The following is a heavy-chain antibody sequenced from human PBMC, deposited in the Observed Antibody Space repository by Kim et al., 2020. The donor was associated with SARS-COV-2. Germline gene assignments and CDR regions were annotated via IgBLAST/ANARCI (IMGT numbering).Heavy chain of an antibody. J-gene: IGHJ4*02. V-gene: IGHV3-9*01. D-gene: IGHD3-10*01. CDR3: AKGSLLWFGELSGY. Sequence: GGSLRLSCAASGFTFGDYAMHWVRQAPGKGLEWVSGISWNSGSIGYADSVKGRFTISRDNAKNSLYLQMNSLRAEDTALYYCAKGSLLWFGELSGYWGQGTLVTVSS. CDR2: ISWNSGSI. CDR1: GFTFGDYA.